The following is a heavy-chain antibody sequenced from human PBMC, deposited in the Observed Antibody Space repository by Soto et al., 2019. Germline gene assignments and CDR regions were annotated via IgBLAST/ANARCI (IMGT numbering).Heavy chain of an antibody. J-gene: IGHJ6*02. Sequence: LRLSCAASGFTFSSYGMHWVRQAPGKGPEWVAVISYDGSNKYYADSVKGRFTISRDNSKNTLYLQMNSLRAEDTAVYYCAKELSPQTPNYYYYGMDVWGQGTTVTVSS. V-gene: IGHV3-30*18. D-gene: IGHD3-16*02. CDR2: ISYDGSNK. CDR1: GFTFSSYG. CDR3: AKELSPQTPNYYYYGMDV.